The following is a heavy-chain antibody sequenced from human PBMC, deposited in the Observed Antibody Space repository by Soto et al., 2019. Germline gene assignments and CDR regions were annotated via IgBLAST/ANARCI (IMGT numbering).Heavy chain of an antibody. J-gene: IGHJ4*02. Sequence: EVQLVESGGGLIQPGGSLRLSCAASGFTVSRNYMSWVRQAPGKGLEWVSLLYSDYSTYYADSVKGRFTISRDDSKNTLFLQMNSLRAEDTAVYYCARGGGYSYGTPLDYWGQGTLVTVSS. CDR1: GFTVSRNY. CDR3: ARGGGYSYGTPLDY. V-gene: IGHV3-53*01. D-gene: IGHD5-18*01. CDR2: LYSDYST.